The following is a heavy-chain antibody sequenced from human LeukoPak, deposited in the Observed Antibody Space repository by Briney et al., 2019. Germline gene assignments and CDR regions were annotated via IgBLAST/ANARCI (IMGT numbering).Heavy chain of an antibody. V-gene: IGHV4-61*02. J-gene: IGHJ6*03. CDR3: ARVSIAARLDYYYMDV. D-gene: IGHD6-6*01. CDR1: GGSISSGSYY. Sequence: SQTLSLTCTVSGGSISSGSYYWGWIRQPDGKGLEWIGRIYTSGSTNYNPSLKSRTTITVDTAKNEFSMKLSSVTAADTAVYYYARVSIAARLDYYYMDVWGKGTTVTVSS. CDR2: IYTSGST.